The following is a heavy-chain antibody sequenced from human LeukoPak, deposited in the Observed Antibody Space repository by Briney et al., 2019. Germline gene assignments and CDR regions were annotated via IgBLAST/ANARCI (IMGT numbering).Heavy chain of an antibody. J-gene: IGHJ6*02. D-gene: IGHD4-17*01. V-gene: IGHV4-39*07. CDR2: IHYSGNT. CDR3: ARDLYYGDYHYYGMDV. CDR1: GGSISSSKYY. Sequence: SETLSLTCTVSGGSISSSKYYWGWIRQPPGKGLEWIGSIHYSGNTYYNPSLKSRVTISVDTSKNQFSLKLSSVTAADTAVYYCARDLYYGDYHYYGMDVWGQGTTVTVSS.